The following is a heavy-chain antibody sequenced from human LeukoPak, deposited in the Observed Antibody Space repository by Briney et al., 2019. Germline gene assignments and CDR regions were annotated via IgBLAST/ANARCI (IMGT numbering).Heavy chain of an antibody. CDR1: GYTFTGYY. J-gene: IGHJ5*02. CDR3: ALWFGELHSPTWFAH. D-gene: IGHD3-10*01. Sequence: GASVKVSCKASGYTFTGYYMHWVRQAPGQGLEWMGWINPNSGGTNYAQKFQGRVTMTRDTSISTAYMELSRLRSDDTALYYCALWFGELHSPTWFAHWGQGTLVTVSS. V-gene: IGHV1-2*02. CDR2: INPNSGGT.